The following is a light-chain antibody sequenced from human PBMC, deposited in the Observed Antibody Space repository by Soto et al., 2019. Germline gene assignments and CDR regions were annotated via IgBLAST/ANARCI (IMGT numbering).Light chain of an antibody. CDR1: QRVSNH. Sequence: DILPMQTPVTRSVSPGDTASLSCRASQRVSNHLTWYQQKPGQAPRLLVYAASTRATGIPVRFSGSGSETDFTLTIRSLQSEDIALYYCHQYNSWPLTFGQGTKVDIK. CDR3: HQYNSWPLT. CDR2: AAS. J-gene: IGKJ1*01. V-gene: IGKV3-15*01.